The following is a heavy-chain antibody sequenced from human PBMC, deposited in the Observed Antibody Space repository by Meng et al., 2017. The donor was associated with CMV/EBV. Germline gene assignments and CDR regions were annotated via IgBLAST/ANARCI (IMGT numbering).Heavy chain of an antibody. CDR1: GFTFSNYG. CDR2: IWYDGSDK. V-gene: IGHV3-33*06. D-gene: IGHD6-6*01. Sequence: LPLPCAASGFTFSNYGMHWVRQAPGKGLEWVAVIWYDGSDKYYADSVKGRFTISRDNSKNTLYLQMNSLRAEDTAVYYCAKDRSSSVSFWFDPWGQGTLVTVSS. CDR3: AKDRSSSVSFWFDP. J-gene: IGHJ5*02.